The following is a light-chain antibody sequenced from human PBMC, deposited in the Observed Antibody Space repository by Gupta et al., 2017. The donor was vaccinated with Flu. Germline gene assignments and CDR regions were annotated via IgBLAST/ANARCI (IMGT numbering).Light chain of an antibody. J-gene: IGLJ3*02. CDR3: VLYMGSGIWV. CDR1: SGSVSTSYY. V-gene: IGLV8-61*01. Sequence: QTVVTQEPSFSVSPGGTVTLTCGLSSGSVSTSYYPSWYQQTPGQSPRTLIYSTNTRSSGVPDRFSGSIRGNTAALTITGAQAEDESDYYCVLYMGSGIWVFGGGTKLTVL. CDR2: STN.